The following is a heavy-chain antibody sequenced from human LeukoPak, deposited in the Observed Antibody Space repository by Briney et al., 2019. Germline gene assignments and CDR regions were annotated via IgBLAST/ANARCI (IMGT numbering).Heavy chain of an antibody. CDR1: GYTFTGYY. Sequence: ASVKVSCKASGYTFTGYYLHWVRQAPGQGLEWMGWINPNSGGTNYPQKFQGRVTMTRDASISTAYMELSRLRSDDTAVYYCAGWYGSGTVAVFDFWGQGTLVTVSS. CDR3: AGWYGSGTVAVFDF. J-gene: IGHJ4*02. CDR2: INPNSGGT. D-gene: IGHD3-10*01. V-gene: IGHV1-2*02.